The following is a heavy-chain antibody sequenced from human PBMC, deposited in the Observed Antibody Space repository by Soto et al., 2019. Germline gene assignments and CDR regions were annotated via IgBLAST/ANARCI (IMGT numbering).Heavy chain of an antibody. D-gene: IGHD2-2*01. CDR1: GFTFSSYA. J-gene: IGHJ6*02. V-gene: IGHV3-23*01. CDR3: AKDLVVVPAARYYYYYGMDV. CDR2: ISGSGGST. Sequence: GSLRLSCAASGFTFSSYAVSWVRQAPGKGLEWVSAISGSGGSTYYADSVKGRFTISRDDSKNTLYLQMNSLRAEDTAVYYCAKDLVVVPAARYYYYYGMDVWGQGTTVTVSS.